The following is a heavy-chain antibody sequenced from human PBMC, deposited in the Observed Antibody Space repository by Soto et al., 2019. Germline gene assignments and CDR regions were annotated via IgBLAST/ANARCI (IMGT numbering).Heavy chain of an antibody. D-gene: IGHD3-10*01. CDR1: GGSISSGDYY. CDR2: IYYSGST. J-gene: IGHJ6*02. Sequence: QVQLQESGPGLVKPSQTLSLTCTVSGGSISSGDYYWSWIRQPPGKGLEWIGYIYYSGSTYCNPSLTSRVTISVDTSKNQFSLKLSSVTAADTAVYYCARDHGELLWFEGMDVWGQGTTVTVSS. V-gene: IGHV4-30-4*01. CDR3: ARDHGELLWFEGMDV.